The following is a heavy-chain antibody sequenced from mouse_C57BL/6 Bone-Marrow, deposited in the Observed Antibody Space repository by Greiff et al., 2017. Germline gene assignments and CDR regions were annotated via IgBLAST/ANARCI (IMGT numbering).Heavy chain of an antibody. CDR3: ARRGELWARAMDC. D-gene: IGHD1-1*02. V-gene: IGHV1-61*01. CDR1: GYTFTSYW. J-gene: IGHJ4*01. Sequence: QVQLQQPGAELVRPGSSVKLSCKASGYTFTSYWMDWVKQRPGQGLEWIGNIYPSDSETHYNQKFKDKATLTVDKSSSTAYMQLSSLTSEDSAVYYCARRGELWARAMDCWGQGTSVTVSS. CDR2: IYPSDSET.